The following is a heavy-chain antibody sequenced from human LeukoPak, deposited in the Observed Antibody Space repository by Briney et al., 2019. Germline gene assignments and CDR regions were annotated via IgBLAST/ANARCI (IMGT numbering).Heavy chain of an antibody. D-gene: IGHD3-9*01. CDR1: GGSISSYY. J-gene: IGHJ4*02. CDR2: IYYSGST. Sequence: SETLSLTCTVSGGSISSYYWSWIRQPPGKGLEWIGYIYYSGSTNYNPSLKSRVTISVDTSKNQFSLKLSSVTAADTAVYYCARNYDILPHFDYWGQGTLVTVPS. V-gene: IGHV4-59*01. CDR3: ARNYDILPHFDY.